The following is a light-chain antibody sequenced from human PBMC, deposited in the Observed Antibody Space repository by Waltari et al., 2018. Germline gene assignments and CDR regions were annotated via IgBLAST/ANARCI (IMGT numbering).Light chain of an antibody. CDR1: SSDLGSNY. J-gene: IGLJ3*02. CDR2: ENN. CDR3: GTWHSGLSVVL. V-gene: IGLV1-51*02. Sequence: QSVLTQPPSVSAAPGQRVTISCSGSSSDLGSNYVSWYQHLPGTAPKLVIYENNKRPPGIPDRFSGSKFDTSGTLDITGLQTGDEADYYCGTWHSGLSVVLFGGGTKLTVL.